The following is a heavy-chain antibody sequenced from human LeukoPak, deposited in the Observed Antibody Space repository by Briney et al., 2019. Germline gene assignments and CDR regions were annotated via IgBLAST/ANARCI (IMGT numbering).Heavy chain of an antibody. V-gene: IGHV4-61*02. CDR2: IYTSGGT. CDR1: GGSINSGSYY. Sequence: PSETLSLTCTVSGGSINSGSYYWSWIRQPAGKGLEWIGRIYTSGGTNYNPSLKSRVTISVDTSKNQFSLKLSSVTAADTAVYYCARGGTGYSSSGFDYWGQGTLVTVSS. D-gene: IGHD6-13*01. J-gene: IGHJ4*02. CDR3: ARGGTGYSSSGFDY.